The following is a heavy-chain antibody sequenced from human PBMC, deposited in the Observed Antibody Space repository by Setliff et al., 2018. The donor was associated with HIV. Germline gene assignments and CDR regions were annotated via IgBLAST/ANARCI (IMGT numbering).Heavy chain of an antibody. CDR3: ARDHGNGRAYNFWSGYYSFDY. CDR2: ISVGNGDT. D-gene: IGHD3-3*01. V-gene: IGHV1-3*01. J-gene: IGHJ4*02. Sequence: ASVKVSCKASGYTFTSYAMHWVRQAPGRRLEWMGWISVGNGDTKFPQRFQGRVTITRDTSASIAYMELSSLTSEDTAVYYCARDHGNGRAYNFWSGYYSFDYWGQGTLVTVSS. CDR1: GYTFTSYA.